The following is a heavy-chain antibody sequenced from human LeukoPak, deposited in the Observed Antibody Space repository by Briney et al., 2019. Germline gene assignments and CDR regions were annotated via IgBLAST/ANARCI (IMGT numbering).Heavy chain of an antibody. V-gene: IGHV1-3*01. J-gene: IGHJ6*02. CDR3: ARVLGHDYGDYYYGMDV. CDR2: INAGNGNT. CDR1: GYTFTSYA. Sequence: ASVKVSCKASGYTFTSYAMHWVRQAPGQRLEWMGWINAGNGNTKYSQKFQGRVTITRDTSASTAYMELSSLRSEDTAVYYCARVLGHDYGDYYYGMDVWGQGTTVTVSS. D-gene: IGHD4-17*01.